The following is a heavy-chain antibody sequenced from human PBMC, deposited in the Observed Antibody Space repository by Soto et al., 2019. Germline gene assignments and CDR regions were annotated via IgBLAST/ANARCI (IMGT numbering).Heavy chain of an antibody. J-gene: IGHJ4*02. CDR3: ARDRWGISVLFDY. V-gene: IGHV1-3*01. CDR1: GYTFTSYA. CDR2: INAGNGNT. Sequence: GPSVKVSCKASGYTFTSYAMHWVRQAPGQRLEWMGWINAGNGNTKYSQKFQGRVTITRDTSASTAYMELSSLRSEDTAVYYCARDRWGISVLFDYWGQGTLVTVSS. D-gene: IGHD3-3*02.